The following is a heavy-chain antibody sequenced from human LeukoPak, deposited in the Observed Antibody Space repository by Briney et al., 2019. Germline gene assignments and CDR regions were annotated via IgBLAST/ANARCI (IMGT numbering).Heavy chain of an antibody. D-gene: IGHD5-24*01. Sequence: GESLKISCKGSGYTFTTYWIAWARQMPGKGLEWMGIIYPGDSDTRYSPSFHGQVTISADKSISTAYLQWGSLKASDTAMYYCARGGMATIKFFDYWGQGTLVTVSS. CDR3: ARGGMATIKFFDY. CDR1: GYTFTTYW. J-gene: IGHJ4*02. CDR2: IYPGDSDT. V-gene: IGHV5-51*01.